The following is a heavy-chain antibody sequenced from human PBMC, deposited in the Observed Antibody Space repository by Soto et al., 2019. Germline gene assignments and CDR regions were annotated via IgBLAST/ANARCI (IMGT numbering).Heavy chain of an antibody. V-gene: IGHV2-5*01. CDR2: LYWNDDK. D-gene: IGHD1-1*01. CDR1: GFSLSTSGVG. CDR3: AHQDWNSFHH. J-gene: IGHJ1*01. Sequence: QITLKESGPTLVKPTQTLTLTCTFSGFSLSTSGVGVGWFRQPPGKAPEWLALLYWNDDKRYSPSLKSRLIITKDTSKHQVILTMTNMDPVDTATYYCAHQDWNSFHHWGQGTLVIVSS.